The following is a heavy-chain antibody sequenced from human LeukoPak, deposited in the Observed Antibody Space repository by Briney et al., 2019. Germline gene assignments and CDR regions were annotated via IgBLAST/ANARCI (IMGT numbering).Heavy chain of an antibody. D-gene: IGHD6-19*01. J-gene: IGHJ3*02. CDR2: TYHSGST. CDR3: GRDKGGSGWYHDAFDI. Sequence: SETLSLTCTVSGYSINSGYYWGWIRQPPGKGLEWIGSTYHSGSTYYNPSLKSRVTISVDTSKNQFSLKLSSVTAADTAVYYCGRDKGGSGWYHDAFDIWGQGTMVTVSS. CDR1: GYSINSGYY. V-gene: IGHV4-38-2*02.